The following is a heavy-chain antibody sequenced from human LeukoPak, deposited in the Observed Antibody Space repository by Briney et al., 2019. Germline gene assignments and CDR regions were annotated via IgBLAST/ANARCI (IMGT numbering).Heavy chain of an antibody. Sequence: GGSLRLSCAASGFTFSRAWMSWVRQAPGKGLEWVGLIKSTINGGTTDYTAPVQGRITISRDDSEDTLYLQTHTLRAEHTAVYYCTADSPVSMAHSFDYWGQGILVTVSS. CDR2: IKSTINGGTT. D-gene: IGHD6-6*01. CDR1: GFTFSRAW. J-gene: IGHJ4*02. CDR3: TADSPVSMAHSFDY. V-gene: IGHV3-15*01.